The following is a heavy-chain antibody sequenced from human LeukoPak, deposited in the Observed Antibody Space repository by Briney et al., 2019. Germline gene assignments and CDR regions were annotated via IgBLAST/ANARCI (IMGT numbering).Heavy chain of an antibody. Sequence: KASETLSLTCTVSGGSFSSYYWSWSRQPPGKGLEWIGSIYYSGSTDYNPSLKSRVTISVDTSKNQFSLKLSSVTAADTAVYYCARTRVRAFDIWSQGTMVTVSS. CDR2: IYYSGST. CDR1: GGSFSSYY. J-gene: IGHJ3*02. V-gene: IGHV4-59*12. CDR3: ARTRVRAFDI. D-gene: IGHD2-2*01.